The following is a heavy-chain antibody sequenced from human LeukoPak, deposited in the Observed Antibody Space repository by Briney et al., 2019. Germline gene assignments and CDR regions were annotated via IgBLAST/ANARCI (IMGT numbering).Heavy chain of an antibody. CDR1: GFTFSSYG. CDR3: AKVAPGAPPREFDS. J-gene: IGHJ4*02. V-gene: IGHV3-23*01. CDR2: ISGSGGSM. Sequence: GGSLRLSCAAPGFTFSSYGMSWVRQAPGKGLEWVSAISGSGGSMFYADSVKGRFTISRDNSKNTLYLQMNSLRTEDTAVYYCAKVAPGAPPREFDSWGQGTLVTVSS. D-gene: IGHD1-26*01.